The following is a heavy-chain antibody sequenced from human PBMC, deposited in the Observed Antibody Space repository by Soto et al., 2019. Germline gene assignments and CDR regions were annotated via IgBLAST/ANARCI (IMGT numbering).Heavy chain of an antibody. CDR3: ARGPHRITMVRGVINWFDP. V-gene: IGHV4-34*01. CDR2: INHSGST. D-gene: IGHD3-10*01. J-gene: IGHJ5*02. CDR1: GGSFSGYY. Sequence: SETLSLTCAVYGGSFSGYYWSWIRQPPGKGLEWIGEINHSGSTNYNPSLKSRVTISVDTSKNQFSLKLSSVTAADTAVYYCARGPHRITMVRGVINWFDPWGQGTLVTVPQ.